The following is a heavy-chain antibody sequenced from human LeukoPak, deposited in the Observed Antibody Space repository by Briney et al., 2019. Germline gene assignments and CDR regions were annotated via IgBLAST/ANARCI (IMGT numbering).Heavy chain of an antibody. Sequence: PSDTLSLTRADYGESYSGYYWLWIRQPPTRALEWIGEINHIGRTNYNPSLTSRITMSVDKSKNQFSLKLTSMTAADTAIYYCVRGNWNYGSRSWGQGTLVTVSS. CDR3: VRGNWNYGSRS. J-gene: IGHJ4*02. D-gene: IGHD1-7*01. V-gene: IGHV4-34*01. CDR1: GESYSGYY. CDR2: INHIGRT.